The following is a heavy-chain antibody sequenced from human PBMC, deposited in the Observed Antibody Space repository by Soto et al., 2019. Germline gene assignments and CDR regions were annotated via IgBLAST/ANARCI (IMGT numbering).Heavy chain of an antibody. J-gene: IGHJ6*03. CDR1: GFTFSSYA. CDR3: AKPSQGGYRYYYYMDV. V-gene: IGHV3-23*01. CDR2: ISGSGGST. Sequence: GGSLRLSCAASGFTFSSYAMSWVRQAPGKGLEWVSAISGSGGSTYYADSVKGRFTISRDNSKNTLYLQMNSLRAEDTAVYYCAKPSQGGYRYYYYMDVWGKGTTVTVSS. D-gene: IGHD6-25*01.